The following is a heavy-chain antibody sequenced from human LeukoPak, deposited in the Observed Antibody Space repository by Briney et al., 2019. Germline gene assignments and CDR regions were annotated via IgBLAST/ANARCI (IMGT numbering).Heavy chain of an antibody. J-gene: IGHJ4*02. Sequence: GASVKVSCKASGGTFSSYAISWVRQAPGQGLEWMGRIIPILGIANYAQKFQGRVTITADKSTSTAYMELSSLRSEDTAVYYCARGALAYCGGDCYSGDDYWGQGTLVTVSS. CDR2: IIPILGIA. CDR1: GGTFSSYA. CDR3: ARGALAYCGGDCYSGDDY. V-gene: IGHV1-69*04. D-gene: IGHD2-21*01.